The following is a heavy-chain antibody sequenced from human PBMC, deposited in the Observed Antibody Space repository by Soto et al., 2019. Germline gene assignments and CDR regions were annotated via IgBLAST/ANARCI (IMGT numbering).Heavy chain of an antibody. CDR2: TYYRSKWYN. V-gene: IGHV6-1*01. J-gene: IGHJ5*02. CDR1: GDSVSSNSAA. Sequence: KQSQTLSLTCAISGDSVSSNSAAWNWIRQSPSRGLEWLGRTYYRSKWYNDYAVSVKSRITINPDTSKNQFSLQLNSVTPEDTAVYYCARSPTRQQLVLFSKGNWFDPWGQGTLVTVSS. CDR3: ARSPTRQQLVLFSKGNWFDP. D-gene: IGHD6-13*01.